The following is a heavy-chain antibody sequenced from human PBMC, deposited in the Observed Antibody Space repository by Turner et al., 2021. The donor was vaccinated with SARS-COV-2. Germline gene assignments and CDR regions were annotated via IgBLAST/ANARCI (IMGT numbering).Heavy chain of an antibody. D-gene: IGHD1-1*01. J-gene: IGHJ3*02. CDR3: AKDLAAGATSVSRDAFDI. CDR1: GFTFNNYA. CDR2: ISGIGVTT. V-gene: IGHV3-23*01. Sequence: EVLLLESGGGLVHPGGSLRLSCAASGFTFNNYAMSWVRQAPGRGLQWVSAISGIGVTTYYADSVKGRFTISRDNSMNTLYLQMNSLRAEDTALYYCAKDLAAGATSVSRDAFDIWGQGTMVYVS.